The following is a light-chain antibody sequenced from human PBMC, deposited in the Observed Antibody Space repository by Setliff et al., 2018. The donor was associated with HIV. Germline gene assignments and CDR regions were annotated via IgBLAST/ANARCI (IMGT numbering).Light chain of an antibody. CDR1: SSDVGGYDY. Sequence: QSVLTQPASVSGSPGQSITISCTGTSSDVGGYDYVSWYQQHPGKAPKLMIYEVSNRPSGVSNRFSGSKSGNTASLTISGLQAEDEADYYCNSYTSSSTCVFGTGTKV. CDR3: NSYTSSSTCV. J-gene: IGLJ1*01. V-gene: IGLV2-14*01. CDR2: EVS.